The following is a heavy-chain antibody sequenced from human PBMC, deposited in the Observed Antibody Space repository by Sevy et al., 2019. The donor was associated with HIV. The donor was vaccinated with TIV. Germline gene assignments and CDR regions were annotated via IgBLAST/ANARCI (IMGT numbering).Heavy chain of an antibody. V-gene: IGHV4-59*13. CDR1: GGSISSYC. D-gene: IGHD1-26*01. CDR3: ARDGGGSSFDY. CDR2: IYYSGST. J-gene: IGHJ4*02. Sequence: SETLSLTCTVSGGSISSYCWSWIRQPPGKGLEWIGYIYYSGSTNYNPSLKSRVTISVDTSKNQFSLKLSSVTAADTAVYYCARDGGGSSFDYWGQGTLVTVSS.